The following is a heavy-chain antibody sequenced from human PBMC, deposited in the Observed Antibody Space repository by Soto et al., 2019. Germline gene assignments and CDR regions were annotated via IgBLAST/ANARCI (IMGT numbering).Heavy chain of an antibody. V-gene: IGHV4-39*01. CDR2: IYYSGST. J-gene: IGHJ4*02. Sequence: QLQLQESGPGLVKPSETLSLTCTVSGGSISSSSYYWGWIRQPPGKGLEWIGSIYYSGSTYYNPSLKSRVTISVDTSKNQFSLKLSSVTAADTAVYYCARHGVYGGNSDAYDYWGQGTLVTVSS. CDR3: ARHGVYGGNSDAYDY. D-gene: IGHD4-17*01. CDR1: GGSISSSSYY.